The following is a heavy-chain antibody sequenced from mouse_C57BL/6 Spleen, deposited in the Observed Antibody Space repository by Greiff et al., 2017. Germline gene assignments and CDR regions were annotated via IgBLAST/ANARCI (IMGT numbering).Heavy chain of an antibody. V-gene: IGHV5-6*01. D-gene: IGHD1-1*01. Sequence: EVKVVESGGDLVKPGGSLKLSCAASGFTFSSYGMSWVRQTPDKRLEWVATISSGGSYTYYPDSVKGRFTISRDNATTTLYLQMSRLKSEDSAMYYCARQITTVVATSAMDYWGQGTLVTVSS. J-gene: IGHJ4*01. CDR3: ARQITTVVATSAMDY. CDR2: ISSGGSYT. CDR1: GFTFSSYG.